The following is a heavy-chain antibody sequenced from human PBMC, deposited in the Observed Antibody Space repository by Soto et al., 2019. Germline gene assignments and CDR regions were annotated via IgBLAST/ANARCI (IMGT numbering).Heavy chain of an antibody. CDR1: GYTFTSYG. Sequence: ASVKVSCKASGYTFTSYGISWVRQAPGQGLEWMGWISAYNGNTNYAQKLQGRVTMTTDTSTSTAYMELRSLRSDDTAVYYCAREIGSPVGLGNYYYYYGMDVWGQGTTVTVSS. V-gene: IGHV1-18*01. J-gene: IGHJ6*02. CDR2: ISAYNGNT. D-gene: IGHD7-27*01. CDR3: AREIGSPVGLGNYYYYYGMDV.